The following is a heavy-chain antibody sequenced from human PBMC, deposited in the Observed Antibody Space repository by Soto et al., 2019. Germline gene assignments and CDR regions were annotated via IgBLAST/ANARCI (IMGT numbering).Heavy chain of an antibody. Sequence: PGGSLRLSCAASGFTFSSYAMSWVRQAPGKGLEWVSAISGSGGCTYYADSVKGRFTISRDNSKNTLYLQMNSLRAEDTAVYYWAAHYDILTGPFDYWGQGTLVTVSS. J-gene: IGHJ4*02. CDR1: GFTFSSYA. CDR2: ISGSGGCT. D-gene: IGHD3-9*01. CDR3: AAHYDILTGPFDY. V-gene: IGHV3-23*01.